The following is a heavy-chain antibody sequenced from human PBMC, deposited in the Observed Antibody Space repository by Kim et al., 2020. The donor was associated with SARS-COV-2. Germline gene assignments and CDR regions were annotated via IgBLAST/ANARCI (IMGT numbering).Heavy chain of an antibody. CDR1: GFTFSSYA. CDR3: VKDRKYYYGSGSFRYYGMVA. V-gene: IGHV3-64D*09. J-gene: IGHJ6*01. CDR2: ISSNGGST. D-gene: IGHD3-10*01. Sequence: GGSLRLSCSASGFTFSSYAMHWVRQAPGKGLEYVSAISSNGGSTYYADSVKDRFTISRDNSKNTLYLQMSSLRAEDTAVYYCVKDRKYYYGSGSFRYYGMVACGPGATVTVSP.